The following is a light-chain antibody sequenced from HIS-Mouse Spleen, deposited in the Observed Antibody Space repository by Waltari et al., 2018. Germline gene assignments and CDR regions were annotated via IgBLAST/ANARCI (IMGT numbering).Light chain of an antibody. CDR3: AAWDDSLSGRV. J-gene: IGLJ3*02. CDR2: RNN. Sequence: QSVLTQPPSASGTPGQRVTISCSGSRPHIGRNYVSWYQQLPGTAPKLLIYRNNQRPSGVPDRFSGSKSGTSASLAISGLRSEDEADYYCAAWDDSLSGRVFGGGTKLTVL. CDR1: RPHIGRNY. V-gene: IGLV1-47*01.